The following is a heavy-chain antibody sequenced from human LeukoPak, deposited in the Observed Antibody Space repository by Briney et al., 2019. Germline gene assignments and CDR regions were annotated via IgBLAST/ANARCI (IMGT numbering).Heavy chain of an antibody. J-gene: IGHJ4*02. D-gene: IGHD3-3*01. CDR2: ISGSGGST. CDR1: GFTFSSYA. Sequence: GGSLRLSCAASGFTFSSYAMSWVRQAPGKGLEWVSAISGSGGSTYYADSVKGRFTISRDSSKNTRYLQMNSLRAEDTAVYYCAKAPKGSGYRPSVYWGQGTLVTVSS. CDR3: AKAPKGSGYRPSVY. V-gene: IGHV3-23*01.